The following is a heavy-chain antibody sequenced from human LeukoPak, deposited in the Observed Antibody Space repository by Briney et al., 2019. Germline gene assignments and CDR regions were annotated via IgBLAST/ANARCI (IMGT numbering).Heavy chain of an antibody. Sequence: GESLKISCKGFGYSFTSYWIGWVRQMPGKGLEWMGIIYPSDSDTRYSPSFQGQVTISADKSFSTAYLQWSSLKASDTAMYYCARNGLGNSSGWYYDKGKGGLGQGTTVTVSS. J-gene: IGHJ6*02. CDR1: GYSFTSYW. D-gene: IGHD6-19*01. V-gene: IGHV5-51*01. CDR3: ARNGLGNSSGWYYDKGKGG. CDR2: IYPSDSDT.